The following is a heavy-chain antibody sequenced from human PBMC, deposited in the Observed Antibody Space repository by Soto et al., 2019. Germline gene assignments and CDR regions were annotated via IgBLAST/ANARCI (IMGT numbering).Heavy chain of an antibody. CDR2: IYYSGST. Sequence: SETLSLTCTVSGGSISSYYWSWIRQPPGKGLEWIGYIYYSGSTNYNPSLKSRVTISVDTSKNQFSLKLSSVTAAVTAVYYCARSPRYCSGGSCYYYYYMDVWGKGTTVTVSS. CDR1: GGSISSYY. J-gene: IGHJ6*03. CDR3: ARSPRYCSGGSCYYYYYMDV. V-gene: IGHV4-59*01. D-gene: IGHD2-15*01.